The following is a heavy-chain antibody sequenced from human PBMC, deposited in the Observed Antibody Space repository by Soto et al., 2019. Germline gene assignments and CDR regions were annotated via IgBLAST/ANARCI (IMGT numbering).Heavy chain of an antibody. CDR2: ISPIFGIA. V-gene: IGHV1-69*02. CDR3: ARARSVYQQPPQDGVYYHYYMDV. Sequence: QVQLVESRAEVKKPGSSMKVSCTASGGTFGGHTISWVRQAPGQGLEWMGRISPIFGIANYAQKFQGRVTITASTSTAHMELSSLRSEDTAVYYCARARSVYQQPPQDGVYYHYYMDVWGEGTTVTVSS. J-gene: IGHJ6*03. CDR1: GGTFGGHT. D-gene: IGHD6-13*01.